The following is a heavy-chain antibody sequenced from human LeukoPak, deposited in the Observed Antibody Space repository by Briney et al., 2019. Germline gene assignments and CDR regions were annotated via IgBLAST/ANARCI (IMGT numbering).Heavy chain of an antibody. Sequence: GASVKVSCKASGYTFTNCGISWVRQATGQGVEGMGWISAYNGNTNYAQRLQGRVTMTTDTSTSTAYMELRSLRSDDTAVYYCARDRDYGDYNTQDLFVYWGQGTLVTVSS. CDR3: ARDRDYGDYNTQDLFVY. D-gene: IGHD4-17*01. CDR1: GYTFTNCG. V-gene: IGHV1-18*01. CDR2: ISAYNGNT. J-gene: IGHJ4*02.